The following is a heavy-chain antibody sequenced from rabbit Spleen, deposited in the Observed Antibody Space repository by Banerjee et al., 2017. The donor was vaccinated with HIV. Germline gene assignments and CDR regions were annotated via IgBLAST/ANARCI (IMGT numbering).Heavy chain of an antibody. CDR3: ARETSSGWGIITFYFTL. J-gene: IGHJ4*01. V-gene: IGHV1S45*01. CDR2: IYAGSSGST. Sequence: QEQLVESGGGLVQPEGSLTLTCTASGFSFSSGYYMCWVRQAPGKGLEWIACIYAGSSGSTYYASWAKGRFTISKTSSTTVTLQMTSLTAADTATYFCARETSSGWGIITFYFTLWGPGTLVTVS. CDR1: GFSFSSGYY. D-gene: IGHD4-1*01.